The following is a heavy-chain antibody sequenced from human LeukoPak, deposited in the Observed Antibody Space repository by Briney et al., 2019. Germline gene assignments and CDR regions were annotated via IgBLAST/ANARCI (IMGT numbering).Heavy chain of an antibody. D-gene: IGHD3-9*01. CDR1: GFTFSSYA. CDR3: ASRGYDILTSPFDY. CDR2: ISASGGST. V-gene: IGHV3-23*01. Sequence: PGGSLRLSCAASGFTFSSYAMSWVRQAPGKGLEWVSTISASGGSTYYADSVQGRFTISTDNSKNTLYLQMNSLRADDTAVYYCASRGYDILTSPFDYWGQGTLVTVSS. J-gene: IGHJ4*02.